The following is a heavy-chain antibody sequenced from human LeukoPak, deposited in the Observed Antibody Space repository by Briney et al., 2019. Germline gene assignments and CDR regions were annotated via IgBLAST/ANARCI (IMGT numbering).Heavy chain of an antibody. D-gene: IGHD1-26*01. J-gene: IGHJ4*02. CDR2: IYYSGST. V-gene: IGHV4-30-4*01. CDR3: ARDSSSGSYYGY. CDR1: GGSISSGDYY. Sequence: PSETLSLTCTVSGGSISSGDYYWSWIRQPPGKGLEWIGYIYYSGSTYYNPSLKSRVTISVDTSKNQFSLKLSSVTAADTAVYYCARDSSSGSYYGYWGQGTLVTVSS.